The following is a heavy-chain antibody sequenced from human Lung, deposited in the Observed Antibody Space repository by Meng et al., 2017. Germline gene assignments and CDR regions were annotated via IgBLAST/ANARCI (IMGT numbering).Heavy chain of an antibody. D-gene: IGHD3-22*01. CDR1: GFTFRSYW. CDR2: IKSKTDGETT. CDR3: QWLSTRPPDC. Sequence: EGQRVESGGGLVQPGGSLRLSCAASGFTFRSYWMHWVRQAPGKGLEWLGRIKSKTDGETTDYAAPVKGRFSISRDDAKNTLYLQMNSLKTEDTAVYYCQWLSTRPPDCWGQGTLVTVSS. J-gene: IGHJ4*02. V-gene: IGHV3-15*01.